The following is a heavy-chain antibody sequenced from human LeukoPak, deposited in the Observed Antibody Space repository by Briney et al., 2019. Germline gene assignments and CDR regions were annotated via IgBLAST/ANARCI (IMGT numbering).Heavy chain of an antibody. CDR3: ARDRSGNYYDSSGYYPTYNWFDP. V-gene: IGHV1-18*01. Sequence: ASVKVSCKASGYTFTSYGISWVRQAPGQGLEWMGWISAYNGNTNYAQKLQGRVTMTTDTSTSTAYMELRSLRSDDTAVYYCARDRSGNYYDSSGYYPTYNWFDPWGQGTLVTVSS. CDR1: GYTFTSYG. CDR2: ISAYNGNT. D-gene: IGHD3-22*01. J-gene: IGHJ5*02.